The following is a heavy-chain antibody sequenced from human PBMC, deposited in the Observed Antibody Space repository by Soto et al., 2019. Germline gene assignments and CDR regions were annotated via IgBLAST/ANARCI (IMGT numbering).Heavy chain of an antibody. D-gene: IGHD2-21*02. Sequence: QVQLVQSGAEVKKPGSSVKVSCKASGGTFSSYAISWVRQAPGQGLEWMGGIIPIFGTANYAQKFQGRVTITADESTSTAYMELSSLRSEDTAVYYCARSYWGGDCYWTDLTEFDYWGQGTLVTVSS. CDR1: GGTFSSYA. CDR3: ARSYWGGDCYWTDLTEFDY. V-gene: IGHV1-69*12. CDR2: IIPIFGTA. J-gene: IGHJ4*02.